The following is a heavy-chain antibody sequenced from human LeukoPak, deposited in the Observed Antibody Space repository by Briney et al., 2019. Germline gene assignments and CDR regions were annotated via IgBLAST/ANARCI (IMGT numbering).Heavy chain of an antibody. CDR2: ISGSGGST. Sequence: GGSLRLSCAASGFTFSSYAMSWVRQAPGKGLEWVSAISGSGGSTYYADSVKGRFTISRDNSKNTLYLQMNSLRAEDTAVYYCAKVAPYCSSISCYFDAFDIWGQGTMVTVSS. J-gene: IGHJ3*02. CDR3: AKVAPYCSSISCYFDAFDI. D-gene: IGHD2-2*01. CDR1: GFTFSSYA. V-gene: IGHV3-23*01.